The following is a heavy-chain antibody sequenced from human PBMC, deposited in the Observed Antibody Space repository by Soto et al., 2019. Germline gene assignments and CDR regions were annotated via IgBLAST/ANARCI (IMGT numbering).Heavy chain of an antibody. V-gene: IGHV1-18*04. Sequence: GASVKVSCKASGYTFTSYGISWVRQAPGQGLEWMGWISAYNGNTNYAQKLQGGVTMTTDTSTSTAYMELRSLRSDDTAVYYCARGSSSSWVYYDLASYWGQGTLVTVSS. CDR3: ARGSSSSWVYYDLASY. CDR1: GYTFTSYG. CDR2: ISAYNGNT. D-gene: IGHD3-22*01. J-gene: IGHJ4*02.